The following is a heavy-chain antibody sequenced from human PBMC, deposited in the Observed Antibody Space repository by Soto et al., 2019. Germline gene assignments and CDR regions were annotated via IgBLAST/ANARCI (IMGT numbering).Heavy chain of an antibody. J-gene: IGHJ4*02. CDR2: IWYDGSNK. CDR3: ARDRYYYDSSGEHYYFEY. Sequence: QVQLVESGGGVVQPGRSLRLSCAASGFTFSSYGMHWVRQAPGKGLEWVAVIWYDGSNKYYANSVKGRFTISRDNSKNTMSLQMNSLRAEDTAVYYCARDRYYYDSSGEHYYFEYWGQGTMVTVSS. V-gene: IGHV3-33*01. CDR1: GFTFSSYG. D-gene: IGHD3-22*01.